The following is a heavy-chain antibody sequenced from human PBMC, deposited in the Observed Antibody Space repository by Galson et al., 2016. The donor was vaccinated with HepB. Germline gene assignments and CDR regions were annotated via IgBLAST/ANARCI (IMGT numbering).Heavy chain of an antibody. D-gene: IGHD2-21*02. CDR3: ARDADVVAVTARRGEDAYDI. V-gene: IGHV1-18*01. CDR2: ISAYNGNT. Sequence: SVKVSCKASGFTLSHYGINWVRQAPGQGLEWMGWISAYNGNTNFAQKFQGRVTMTTDTSTNTAYLELRSLRSDDTAVYYCARDADVVAVTARRGEDAYDIWGRGTMVTVSS. J-gene: IGHJ3*02. CDR1: GFTLSHYG.